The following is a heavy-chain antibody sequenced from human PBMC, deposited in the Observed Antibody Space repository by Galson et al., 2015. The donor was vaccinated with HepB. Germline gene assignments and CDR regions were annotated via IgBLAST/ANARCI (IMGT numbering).Heavy chain of an antibody. J-gene: IGHJ5*02. CDR1: GFTFCSYT. CDR2: ISSSSSTI. CDR3: ARGPSTFFYGSSGSDFDP. Sequence: SLRLSCAASGFTFCSYTMNWVRQAPGKGLEWVSYISSSSSTIYYADSVKGRFTISRDNAKNSLYLQMNSLRDEDTAVYYCARGPSTFFYGSSGSDFDPWGQGTLVTVSS. D-gene: IGHD3-22*01. V-gene: IGHV3-48*02.